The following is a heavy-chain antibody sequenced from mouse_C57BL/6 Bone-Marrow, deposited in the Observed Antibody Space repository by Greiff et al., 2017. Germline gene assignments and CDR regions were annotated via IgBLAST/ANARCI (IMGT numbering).Heavy chain of an antibody. D-gene: IGHD1-1*01. CDR3: AGWRRSSPHFDY. CDR2: IYPGNGDT. CDR1: GYTFTGYY. V-gene: IGHV1-12*01. Sequence: LQQSGAELVRPGASVKMSCKASGYTFTGYYMHWVKQTPRQGLDWIGAIYPGNGDTSYNQKFKGKATLTVDKSSSTAYMQLSSLTSKDAAAYFCAGWRRSSPHFDYWGQGTTLTVSS. J-gene: IGHJ2*01.